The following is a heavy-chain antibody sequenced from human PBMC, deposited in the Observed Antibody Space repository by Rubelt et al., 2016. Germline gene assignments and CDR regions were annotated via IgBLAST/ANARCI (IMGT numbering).Heavy chain of an antibody. J-gene: IGHJ4*02. Sequence: QVQLQESGPGLVKPSETLSLTCTVSGASISSYYWSWIRQPPGKGLEWIGYIYSSGSTNYNPSLKSRVTISVDTSKNQFSLKLSSVTAAETALYYCARGYGAGNSQLFDCWGQGTLVTVSS. CDR1: GASISSYY. D-gene: IGHD6-13*01. CDR2: IYSSGST. CDR3: ARGYGAGNSQLFDC. V-gene: IGHV4-59*01.